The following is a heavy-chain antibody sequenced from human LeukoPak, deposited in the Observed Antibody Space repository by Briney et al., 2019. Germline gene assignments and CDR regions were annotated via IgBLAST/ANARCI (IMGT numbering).Heavy chain of an antibody. CDR3: AKVPHSWGLFDS. V-gene: IGHV3-30*02. J-gene: IGHJ4*02. D-gene: IGHD3-16*01. CDR1: GFTFSRYG. Sequence: GGSLRLSCAASGFTFSRYGLHWVRQAPGKGLEWVAFIRDDGSTRYYADSVKGRFTVSRDNSKNMLYLQMDSLRTEDTAVYYCAKVPHSWGLFDSWGQGTLVTVSS. CDR2: IRDDGSTR.